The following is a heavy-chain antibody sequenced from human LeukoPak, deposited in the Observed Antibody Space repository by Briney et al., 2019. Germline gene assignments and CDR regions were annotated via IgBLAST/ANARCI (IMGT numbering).Heavy chain of an antibody. CDR2: IYYSGST. Sequence: PSETLSLTCTVSGGSISGYYWSWIRQPPGKGLEWIGYIYYSGSTNYNPSLKSRVTISVDTSKNQFSLKLSSVTAADTAVYYCARDILANGYSNDAFDLWGQGTMVTVSS. CDR1: GGSISGYY. CDR3: ARDILANGYSNDAFDL. D-gene: IGHD3-22*01. J-gene: IGHJ3*01. V-gene: IGHV4-59*12.